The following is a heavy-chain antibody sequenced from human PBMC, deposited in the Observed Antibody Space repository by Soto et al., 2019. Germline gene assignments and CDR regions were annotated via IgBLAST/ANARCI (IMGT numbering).Heavy chain of an antibody. CDR1: GFTFSSYE. CDR3: AREGNPAIAVAPSLDAFHX. J-gene: IGHJ3*02. Sequence: GGSLRLSFAASGFTFSSYEMNWVRQAPGKGLEGVADISSSGSHIYYADSVKVRFTISRENAKNSLYLQMNSLRAEDTAVYYCAREGNPAIAVAPSLDAFHXWGRGTTVTAS. CDR2: ISSSGSHI. V-gene: IGHV3-48*03. D-gene: IGHD6-19*01.